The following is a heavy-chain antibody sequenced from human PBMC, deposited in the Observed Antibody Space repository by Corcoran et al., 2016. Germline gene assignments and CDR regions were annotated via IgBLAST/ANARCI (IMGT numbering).Heavy chain of an antibody. CDR2: IKSKTDGGTT. J-gene: IGHJ4*02. D-gene: IGHD3-16*01. Sequence: EVQLVESGGGLVKPGGSLRLSCAASGFTFSNAWMSWVRQAPGKGLEWVGRIKSKTDGGTTDYAAPVKGRFTTSRDDSKNTLYLQMNSLKTEDTAVYYWTTVFRGGVHDDWGQGTLVTVSS. V-gene: IGHV3-15*01. CDR3: TTVFRGGVHDD. CDR1: GFTFSNAW.